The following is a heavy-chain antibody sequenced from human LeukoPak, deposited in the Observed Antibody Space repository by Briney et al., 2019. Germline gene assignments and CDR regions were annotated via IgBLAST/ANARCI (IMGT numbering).Heavy chain of an antibody. D-gene: IGHD5-24*01. CDR3: VKSGYNRFDY. V-gene: IGHV3-23*01. CDR1: GFTFSTYA. J-gene: IGHJ4*02. Sequence: GGSLRLSCAASGFTFSTYAMTWVRQAPGKGLEWVSSISGSGGSTYYADSVRGRFTISRDTSKNTLYLQMNSLRAEDTAVYFCVKSGYNRFDYWGQGTLVTVSS. CDR2: ISGSGGST.